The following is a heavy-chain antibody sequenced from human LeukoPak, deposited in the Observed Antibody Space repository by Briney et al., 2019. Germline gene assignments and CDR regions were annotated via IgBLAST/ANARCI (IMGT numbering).Heavy chain of an antibody. CDR1: GGSISPYY. Sequence: SETLSLTCTVSGGSISPYYWSWIRQTPGKGLEWIGYILYSGTTINYNPSLKSRLTISVDTSKNQFSLKLSSVTAADTAVYYCARVGDWNDLVYWGQGTLVTVSS. CDR3: ARVGDWNDLVY. D-gene: IGHD1-1*01. V-gene: IGHV4-59*01. J-gene: IGHJ4*02. CDR2: ILYSGTTI.